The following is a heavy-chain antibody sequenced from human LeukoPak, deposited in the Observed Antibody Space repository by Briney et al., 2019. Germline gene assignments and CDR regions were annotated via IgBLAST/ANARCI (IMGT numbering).Heavy chain of an antibody. CDR2: INPNSGGT. CDR3: ARGQRTYYDILTGFDP. Sequence: ASVKVSCKASGYTFTGYYMHWVRQAPGQGLEWMGWINPNSGGTNCAQKFQGRVTMTRDTSISTAYMELSRLRSDDTAVYYCARGQRTYYDILTGFDPWGQGTLVTVSS. J-gene: IGHJ5*02. CDR1: GYTFTGYY. D-gene: IGHD3-9*01. V-gene: IGHV1-2*02.